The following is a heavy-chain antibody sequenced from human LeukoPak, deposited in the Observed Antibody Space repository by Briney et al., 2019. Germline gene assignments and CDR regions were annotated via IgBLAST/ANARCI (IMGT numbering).Heavy chain of an antibody. J-gene: IGHJ5*02. CDR2: IYYSGST. V-gene: IGHV4-59*01. Sequence: SETLSLTCTVSSGSINTYYWSWIRQPPGKGLEWIGYIYYSGSTSYNPSLESRVTISVDTSKNQFSLRLSSVTAADTAVYYCARVSGYNYGSFDPWGQGTLVTVSS. CDR1: SGSINTYY. D-gene: IGHD5-18*01. CDR3: ARVSGYNYGSFDP.